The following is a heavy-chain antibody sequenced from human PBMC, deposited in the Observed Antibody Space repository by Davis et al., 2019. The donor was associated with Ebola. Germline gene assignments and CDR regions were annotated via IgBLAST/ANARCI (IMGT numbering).Heavy chain of an antibody. J-gene: IGHJ4*02. V-gene: IGHV4-61*01. CDR2: VSSSGST. CDR1: GGSVSSGSYY. Sequence: SETLSLTCTVSGGSVSSGSYYWSWFRQTPGKGLEWIGYVSSSGSTNYNSSLESRVTISVDTSKNQFSLKLRSVTAADTAVYYCARGKTYSVYWGQGTLVTVSS. CDR3: ARGKTYSVY.